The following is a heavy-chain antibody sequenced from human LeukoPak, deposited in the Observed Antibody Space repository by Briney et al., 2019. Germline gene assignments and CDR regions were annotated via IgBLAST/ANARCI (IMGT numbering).Heavy chain of an antibody. J-gene: IGHJ4*02. CDR3: ARGTKKSAAPLPFDY. CDR2: IYYSGST. V-gene: IGHV4-59*08. D-gene: IGHD1-7*01. Sequence: PSETLSLTCTVSGGSTSSYYWSWIRQPPGKGLEWIGYIYYSGSTNYNPSLKSRVTISVDTSKNQFSLKLSSVTAADTAVYYCARGTKKSAAPLPFDYWGQGTLVTVSS. CDR1: GGSTSSYY.